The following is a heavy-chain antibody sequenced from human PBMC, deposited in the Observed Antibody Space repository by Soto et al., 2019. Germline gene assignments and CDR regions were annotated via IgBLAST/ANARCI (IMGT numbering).Heavy chain of an antibody. Sequence: SVKVSCKSSGGTFSSHSINWVRQAPGQGLEWMGGIIPIFGPANFAKKFQGRVTITADESTTTAYMELSSLTSEDTAVYYCATGSFTSTGGRIGYHYNAIDVWGQGTTVTVSS. CDR1: GGTFSSHS. J-gene: IGHJ6*02. V-gene: IGHV1-69*13. CDR3: ATGSFTSTGGRIGYHYNAIDV. D-gene: IGHD1-1*01. CDR2: IIPIFGPA.